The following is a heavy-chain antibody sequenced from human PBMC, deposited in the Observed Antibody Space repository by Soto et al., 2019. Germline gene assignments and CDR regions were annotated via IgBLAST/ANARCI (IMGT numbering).Heavy chain of an antibody. CDR3: ARFYGNAFVV. V-gene: IGHV4-39*02. Sequence: SETPSLTSSVSCGSMTTSSYNWDWIRQPPGKGLEWIGTIYYDGSTSYNPSLKSQVTISVDTSKNHFALKVNSVTAAGAALYYCARFYGNAFVVWVRGRVVTDS. J-gene: IGHJ3*01. D-gene: IGHD3-10*01. CDR2: IYYDGST. CDR1: CGSMTTSSYN.